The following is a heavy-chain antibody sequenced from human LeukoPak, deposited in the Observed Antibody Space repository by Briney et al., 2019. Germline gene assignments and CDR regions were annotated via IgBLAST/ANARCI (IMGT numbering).Heavy chain of an antibody. CDR2: IDPSDSYT. J-gene: IGHJ4*02. V-gene: IGHV5-10-1*01. Sequence: GESLRISCKGSGHTFTSYWISWVRQMHGKGLEWMGRIDPSDSYTNYSPSFQGHVTISADKSISTAYLQWSSLKASDTAMYYCARLVVGTAMVPAFDYWGQGTLVTVSS. CDR1: GHTFTSYW. CDR3: ARLVVGTAMVPAFDY. D-gene: IGHD5-18*01.